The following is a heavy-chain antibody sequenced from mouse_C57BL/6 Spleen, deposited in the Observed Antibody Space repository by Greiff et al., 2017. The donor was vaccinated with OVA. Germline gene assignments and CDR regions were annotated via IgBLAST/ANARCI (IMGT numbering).Heavy chain of an antibody. V-gene: IGHV5-17*01. CDR3: ARSDYYGSSYFDY. CDR2: ISSGSSPI. J-gene: IGHJ2*01. Sequence: EVKLMESGGGLVKPGGSLKLSCAASGFTFSDYGMHWVRQAPETGLEWVAYISSGSSPIYYADTVKGRFTISRDNAKNTLFLQMTSLRSEDTAMYYCARSDYYGSSYFDYWGQGTTLTVSS. CDR1: GFTFSDYG. D-gene: IGHD1-1*01.